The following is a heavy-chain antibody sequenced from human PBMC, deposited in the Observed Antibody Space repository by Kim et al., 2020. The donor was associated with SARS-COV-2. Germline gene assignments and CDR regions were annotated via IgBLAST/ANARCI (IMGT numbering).Heavy chain of an antibody. CDR3: AKDGAVAGILGYYYYGMDV. V-gene: IGHV3-33*06. D-gene: IGHD6-19*01. CDR1: GFTFSSYG. J-gene: IGHJ6*02. CDR2: IWYDGSNK. Sequence: GGSLRLSCAASGFTFSSYGMHWVRQAPGKGLEWVAVIWYDGSNKYYADSVKGRFTISRDNSKNTLYLQMNSLRAEDTAVYYCAKDGAVAGILGYYYYGMDVWGQGTTVTVSS.